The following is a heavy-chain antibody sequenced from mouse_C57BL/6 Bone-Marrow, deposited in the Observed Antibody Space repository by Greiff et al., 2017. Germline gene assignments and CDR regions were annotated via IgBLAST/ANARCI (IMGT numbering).Heavy chain of an antibody. J-gene: IGHJ1*03. CDR2: ISSGGSYT. V-gene: IGHV5-6*02. CDR1: GFTFSSYG. Sequence: EVKLVESGGDLVKPGGSLKLSCAASGFTFSSYGMSWVRQTPDKRLEWVATISSGGSYTYYPDSVKGRFTMSRDNAKNTLYLQMSSLKSEDTAMYYCARRGDGRGWYFDVWGRGTAVTVSS. CDR3: ARRGDGRGWYFDV.